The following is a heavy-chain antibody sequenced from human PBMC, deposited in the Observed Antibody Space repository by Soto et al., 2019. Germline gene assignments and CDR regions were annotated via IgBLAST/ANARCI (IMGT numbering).Heavy chain of an antibody. CDR2: IYPGDSDT. J-gene: IGHJ4*02. V-gene: IGHV5-51*01. D-gene: IGHD3-22*01. Sequence: LKISCKGSGYSFTSYWIGWVRQMPGKGLEWMGIIYPGDSDTRYGPSFQGQVTISADKSISTAYLQWSSLKASDTAMYHCARHLTDYYDSSGYYDYWGQGTLVTVSS. CDR1: GYSFTSYW. CDR3: ARHLTDYYDSSGYYDY.